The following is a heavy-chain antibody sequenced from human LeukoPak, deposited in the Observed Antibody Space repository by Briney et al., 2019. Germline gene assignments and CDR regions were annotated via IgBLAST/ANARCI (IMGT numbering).Heavy chain of an antibody. Sequence: GGSLRLSCAASGFTFCNYATSWVRQASGKGLEWASAITGSGDTTYYADSVKGRFTISRDNSKNTLYLQMKSLRAEDTAVYYCAKQDSSVYSAFDFWGQGTKVTISS. CDR3: AKQDSSVYSAFDF. J-gene: IGHJ3*01. CDR2: ITGSGDTT. CDR1: GFTFCNYA. V-gene: IGHV3-23*01. D-gene: IGHD3-22*01.